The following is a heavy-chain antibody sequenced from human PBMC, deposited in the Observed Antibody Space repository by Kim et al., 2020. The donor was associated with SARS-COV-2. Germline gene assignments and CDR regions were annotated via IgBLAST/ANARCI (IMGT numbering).Heavy chain of an antibody. CDR3: ASPISGGYYYGMDV. Sequence: GGSLRLSCAASGFTFSSNWMHWVRQAPGKGLVWVSRISTDGSSTFYADSVKGRFTISRDNAMNTLYLQMNSLRAEDTAVYYCASPISGGYYYGMDVWGQG. V-gene: IGHV3-74*01. D-gene: IGHD3-3*01. CDR1: GFTFSSNW. J-gene: IGHJ6*02. CDR2: ISTDGSST.